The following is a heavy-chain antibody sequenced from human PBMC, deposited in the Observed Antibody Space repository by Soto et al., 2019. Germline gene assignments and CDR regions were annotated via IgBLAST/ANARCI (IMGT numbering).Heavy chain of an antibody. Sequence: SVKVSCKASGFDFGSFGIQFLRQTRGRGLEWIGWIVVASGRTNYARQFQGSVAFSRDMSSTTAYMDLYDLKSDDTAVYFCSADHPHTAIGWPVWGQGTTVTAP. CDR3: SADHPHTAIGWPV. CDR1: GFDFGSFG. V-gene: IGHV1-58*02. J-gene: IGHJ6*02. CDR2: IVVASGRT.